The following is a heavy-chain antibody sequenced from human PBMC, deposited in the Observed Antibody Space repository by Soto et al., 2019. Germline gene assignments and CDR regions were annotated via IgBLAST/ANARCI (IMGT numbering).Heavy chain of an antibody. CDR1: GGSISSYY. V-gene: IGHV4-59*01. CDR3: ARDQGAGPVRWFDP. J-gene: IGHJ5*02. D-gene: IGHD1-26*01. CDR2: IYYSGST. Sequence: SETLSLTCTVSGGSISSYYWSWIRQPPGKGLEWIGYIYYSGSTNYNPSLKSRVTISVDTSKNQFSLKLSSVTAADTAVYYCARDQGAGPVRWFDPWGQGTLVTVSS.